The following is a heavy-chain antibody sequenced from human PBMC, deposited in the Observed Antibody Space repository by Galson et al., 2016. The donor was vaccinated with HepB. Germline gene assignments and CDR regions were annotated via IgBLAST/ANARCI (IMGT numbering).Heavy chain of an antibody. V-gene: IGHV1-46*01. CDR1: GYTFSSYF. D-gene: IGHD3-22*01. Sequence: SVKVSCKASGYTFSSYFMHWVRQAPGQGLEWMGIINPSDGSTNYAQKFQGRVTMTRETSTSTVYMEMSSLRSEDTAVYYCARDGAYDSSGYYQWHYSMDVWGKGTTVTVSS. CDR2: INPSDGST. J-gene: IGHJ6*03. CDR3: ARDGAYDSSGYYQWHYSMDV.